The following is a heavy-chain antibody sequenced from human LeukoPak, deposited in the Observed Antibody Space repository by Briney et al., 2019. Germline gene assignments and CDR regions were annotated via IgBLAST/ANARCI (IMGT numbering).Heavy chain of an antibody. V-gene: IGHV1-69*13. J-gene: IGHJ6*03. Sequence: SVKVSCKASGGTFSSYAISWVRQAPGQGLEWMGGIIPIFGTANYAQRFQGRVTITADESTSTAYMELSSLRSEDTAVYYCARNQQLVRAYYYYMDVWGKGTTVTVSS. CDR1: GGTFSSYA. D-gene: IGHD6-13*01. CDR3: ARNQQLVRAYYYYMDV. CDR2: IIPIFGTA.